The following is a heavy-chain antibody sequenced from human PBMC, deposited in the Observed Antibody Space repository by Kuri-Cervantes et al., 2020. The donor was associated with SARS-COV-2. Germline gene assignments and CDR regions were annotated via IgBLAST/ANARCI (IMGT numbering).Heavy chain of an antibody. CDR1: GGSVSSGNDY. CDR3: ARLRRHNNGWFATGYYMDV. CDR2: VYYSGDT. Sequence: SETLSLTCTVSGGSVSSGNDYWSWIRQPPGKGLEWIGFVYYSGDTNYNPSLKSRVTISVDTSKNQFSLKLRSVTAADTAVYYCARLRRHNNGWFATGYYMDVWGKGTTVTVSS. V-gene: IGHV4-61*01. D-gene: IGHD6-19*01. J-gene: IGHJ6*03.